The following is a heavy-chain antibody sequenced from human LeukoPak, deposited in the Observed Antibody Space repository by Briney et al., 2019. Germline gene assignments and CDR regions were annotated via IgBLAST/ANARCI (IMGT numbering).Heavy chain of an antibody. CDR2: IKNKTDGGTT. Sequence: PGGSLRLSCAASGFIFSNAWMSCVRQAPGKGLEWVGRIKNKTDGGTTAYAAPVKGRFTISRDDSKNTLYLQMNSLKTEDTAVYYCTTGTIGLYYYGSGSHQGFDYWGQGTLVTVSS. CDR1: GFIFSNAW. D-gene: IGHD3-10*01. V-gene: IGHV3-15*01. J-gene: IGHJ4*02. CDR3: TTGTIGLYYYGSGSHQGFDY.